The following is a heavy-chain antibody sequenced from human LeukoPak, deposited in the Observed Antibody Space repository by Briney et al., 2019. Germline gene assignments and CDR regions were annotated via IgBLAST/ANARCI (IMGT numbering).Heavy chain of an antibody. CDR2: ISSSSGNR. V-gene: IGHV3-48*02. J-gene: IGHJ3*01. CDR3: ARDPTVGGAFDV. CDR1: GFTFSRYN. Sequence: AGGSLRLSCEASGFTFSRYNMNWVRQAPGKGLEWVSYISSSSGNRYYAESVKGRFTVSRDNAKNSLYLQMNSLRDEDRAVYYCARDPTVGGAFDVWGQGTTVTVSS. D-gene: IGHD1-1*01.